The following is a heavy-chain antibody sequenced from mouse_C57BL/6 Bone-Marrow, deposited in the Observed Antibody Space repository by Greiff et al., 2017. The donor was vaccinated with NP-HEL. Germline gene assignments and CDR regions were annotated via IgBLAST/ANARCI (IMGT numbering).Heavy chain of an antibody. V-gene: IGHV1-9*01. CDR3: ATHPANWDPYWYFDG. J-gene: IGHJ1*03. CDR2: ILPGSGST. Sequence: QVQLQQSGAELMKPGASVKLSCKATGYTFTGYWIEWVKQRPGHGLEWIGEILPGSGSTNYNEKFQGKATFNADTSSNTAYMQLSSLTTEDSAIYCCATHPANWDPYWYFDGWGTGTTVTVSS. D-gene: IGHD4-1*01. CDR1: GYTFTGYW.